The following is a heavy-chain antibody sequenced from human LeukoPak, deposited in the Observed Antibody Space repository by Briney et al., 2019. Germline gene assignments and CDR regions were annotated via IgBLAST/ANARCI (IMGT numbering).Heavy chain of an antibody. CDR3: ARSEGDILTGYYIVDY. CDR2: IYHSGST. CDR1: GGSISSGGYS. J-gene: IGHJ4*02. V-gene: IGHV4-30-2*01. D-gene: IGHD3-9*01. Sequence: SETLSLTCAVSGGSISSGGYSWSWIRQPPGKGLEWIGYIYHSGSTYYNPSLKSRVTISVDRSENQFSLKLSSVTAADTAVYYCARSEGDILTGYYIVDYWGQGTLVTVSS.